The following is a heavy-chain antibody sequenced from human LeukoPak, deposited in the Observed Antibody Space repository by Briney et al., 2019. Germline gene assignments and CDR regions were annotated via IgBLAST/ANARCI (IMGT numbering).Heavy chain of an antibody. D-gene: IGHD1-14*01. CDR3: AKRSKTNNWFDP. CDR1: GFTFSSYA. Sequence: GGSLRLSCAASGFTFSSYAMSWVRQAPGKGLGWVSAISGSGGSTYYADSVKGRFTISRDNSKNTLYLKMNSLRAEDKAVYYRAKRSKTNNWFDPWGQGTLVTVSS. J-gene: IGHJ5*02. V-gene: IGHV3-23*01. CDR2: ISGSGGST.